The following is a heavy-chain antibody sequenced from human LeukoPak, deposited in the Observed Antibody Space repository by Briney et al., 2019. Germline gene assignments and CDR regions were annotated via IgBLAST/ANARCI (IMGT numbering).Heavy chain of an antibody. CDR1: GYSFTNYW. J-gene: IGHJ4*02. Sequence: GESLKISCKGSGYSFTNYWIGWVRQMPGKGLEWMGIIYPGNSDTRYSPSFQGQVTISADKSISTAYLQWSSLKASDTATYYCARIIDRSGYYWGQGTLITVSS. D-gene: IGHD3-22*01. CDR3: ARIIDRSGYY. CDR2: IYPGNSDT. V-gene: IGHV5-51*01.